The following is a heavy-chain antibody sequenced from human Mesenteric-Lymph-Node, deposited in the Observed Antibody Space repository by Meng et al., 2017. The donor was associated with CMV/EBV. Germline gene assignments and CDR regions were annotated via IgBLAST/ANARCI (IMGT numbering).Heavy chain of an antibody. V-gene: IGHV3-21*01. CDR2: IMSSDPYT. J-gene: IGHJ4*02. CDR1: GFSFSSYA. D-gene: IGHD1-26*01. CDR3: ARDQTEWEEPNPFDY. Sequence: GESLKISCAASGFSFSSYAMNWVRQAPGKGLEWVSSIMSSDPYTYYADSVKGRFTISRDNAKNSLYLQLNSLRAEDTAVYYCARDQTEWEEPNPFDYWGPGTLVTVSS.